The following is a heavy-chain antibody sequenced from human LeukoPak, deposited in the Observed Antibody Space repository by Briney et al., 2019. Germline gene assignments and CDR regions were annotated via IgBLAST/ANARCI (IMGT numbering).Heavy chain of an antibody. J-gene: IGHJ6*04. CDR1: GFTFSSYE. Sequence: CGSLRLSCASSGFTFSSYEMNWVRQAPGKGLEWVSYISSSGSTIYYADSVKGRFTISRDNAKNSLYLQMNSLRAEDTAVYYCAELGITMIGGVWGKGTTVTISS. CDR3: AELGITMIGGV. V-gene: IGHV3-48*03. CDR2: ISSSGSTI. D-gene: IGHD3-10*02.